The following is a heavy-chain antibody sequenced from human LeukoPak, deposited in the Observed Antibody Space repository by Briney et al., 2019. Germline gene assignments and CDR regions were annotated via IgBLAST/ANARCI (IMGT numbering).Heavy chain of an antibody. D-gene: IGHD6-6*01. CDR1: GYAFTGYY. J-gene: IGHJ4*02. Sequence: ASVQVSCKASGYAFTGYYMHWVRQAPGQGLDWMGWINPNSGGKNYAQKFQGRLTMTRDTSISTAYMQLSRLSSDDTAVYYCARVPYSSSSYYFDYCGEGTLVTVSS. CDR2: INPNSGGK. CDR3: ARVPYSSSSYYFDY. V-gene: IGHV1-2*02.